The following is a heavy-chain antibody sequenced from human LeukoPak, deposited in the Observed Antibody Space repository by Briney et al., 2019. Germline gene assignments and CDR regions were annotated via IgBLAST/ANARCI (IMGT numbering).Heavy chain of an antibody. J-gene: IGHJ4*02. D-gene: IGHD5-18*01. CDR1: GFSFSSYA. V-gene: IGHV3-23*01. Sequence: GGSLGLSCAASGFSFSSYAMTWVRQAPGKGLEWVSAISGSGSSTYYADSVKGRFTISRDNSKNTLFLQMNSQRAEDTAVYYCAKDFWDTAAWYWGQGTLVTVSS. CDR2: ISGSGSST. CDR3: AKDFWDTAAWY.